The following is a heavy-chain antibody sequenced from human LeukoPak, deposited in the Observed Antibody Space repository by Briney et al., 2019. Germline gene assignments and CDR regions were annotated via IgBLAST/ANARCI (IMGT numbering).Heavy chain of an antibody. CDR2: INHSGST. J-gene: IGHJ4*02. CDR1: GGSFSGYY. CDR3: ARGKGDRLTQLYFDY. D-gene: IGHD5-18*01. V-gene: IGHV4-34*01. Sequence: KPSETLSLTCAVYGGSFSGYYWSWIRQPPGKGLEWIGEINHSGSTNYNPSLKSRVTMSVDTSKNQFSLKLSSVTAADTAVYYCARGKGDRLTQLYFDYWGQGTLVTVSS.